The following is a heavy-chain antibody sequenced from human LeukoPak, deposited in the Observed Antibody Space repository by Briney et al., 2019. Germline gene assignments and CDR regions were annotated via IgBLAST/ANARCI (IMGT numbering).Heavy chain of an antibody. J-gene: IGHJ4*02. V-gene: IGHV1-18*01. D-gene: IGHD5-24*01. CDR3: ARDLDGARWLVVDY. CDR2: ISAYNGNT. CDR1: GYTFTSYG. Sequence: GASGKVSCKASGYTFTSYGISWVRQAPGQGLEWMGWISAYNGNTNYGQKLQGRVTMTTDTSTSTAYMELRSLRSDDTAVYSCARDLDGARWLVVDYWGQGPLVTVSS.